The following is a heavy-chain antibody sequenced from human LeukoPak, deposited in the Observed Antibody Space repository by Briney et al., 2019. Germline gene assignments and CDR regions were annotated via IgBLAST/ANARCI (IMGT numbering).Heavy chain of an antibody. CDR1: GGSFSGYY. D-gene: IGHD2-2*01. CDR3: ARARHHCSSTSCYSLPDDY. CDR2: INHSGST. J-gene: IGHJ4*02. Sequence: PSETLSLTCAVYGGSFSGYYWSWIRQPPGKGLEWIGEINHSGSTNYNPSLKSRVTISVDTSKNQFSLKLSSVTAADTAVYYCARARHHCSSTSCYSLPDDYWGQGTLVTVFS. V-gene: IGHV4-34*01.